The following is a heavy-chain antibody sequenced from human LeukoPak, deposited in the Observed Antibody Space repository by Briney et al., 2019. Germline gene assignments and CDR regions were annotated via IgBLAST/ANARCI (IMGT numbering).Heavy chain of an antibody. Sequence: PGGSLRLSCAASGFTFSSYWMSWVRQAPGKGLEWVANIKQDGSEKYYVDSVKSRFTISRDNAKNSLYLQMNSLRAEDTAVYYCARDSLYDFWSGYQFDYWGQGTLVTVSS. CDR3: ARDSLYDFWSGYQFDY. CDR2: IKQDGSEK. D-gene: IGHD3-3*01. J-gene: IGHJ4*02. CDR1: GFTFSSYW. V-gene: IGHV3-7*01.